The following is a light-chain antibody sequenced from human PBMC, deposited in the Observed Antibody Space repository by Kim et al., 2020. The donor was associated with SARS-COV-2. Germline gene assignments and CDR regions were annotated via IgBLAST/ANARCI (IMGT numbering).Light chain of an antibody. V-gene: IGKV3-15*01. CDR3: QQYNDWPPLT. J-gene: IGKJ4*01. CDR2: HAS. Sequence: SPGERATLSCRARQSVSSDLAWYQQKPGQAPRLLIYHASTRATGIPARFSGSGSGTEFTLTISSLQSEDFAVYYCQQYNDWPPLTFGGGTKVDIK. CDR1: QSVSSD.